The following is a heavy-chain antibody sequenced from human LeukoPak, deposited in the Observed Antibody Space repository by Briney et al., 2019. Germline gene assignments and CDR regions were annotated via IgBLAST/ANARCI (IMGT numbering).Heavy chain of an antibody. CDR3: ASTARQSYFDY. CDR1: GFTFSTSW. J-gene: IGHJ4*02. V-gene: IGHV3-74*01. CDR2: IHNDGGDT. Sequence: PGGSLRLSCAASGFTFSTSWMHWVRQAPGKGLVWVSRIHNDGGDTNYADSVKGRFTISRDNAKNMLYLQMNSLRDGDTAVYYCASTARQSYFDYWGQGILVTVSS.